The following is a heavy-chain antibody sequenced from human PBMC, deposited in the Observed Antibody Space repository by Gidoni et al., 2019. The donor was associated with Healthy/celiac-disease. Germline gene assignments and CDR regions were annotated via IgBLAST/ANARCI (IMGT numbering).Heavy chain of an antibody. J-gene: IGHJ4*02. V-gene: IGHV1-69*04. D-gene: IGHD2-21*02. Sequence: NYAQKFQGRVTITADKSTSTAYMELSSLRSEDTAVYYCARDCGGDCYDFDYWGQGTLVTVSS. CDR3: ARDCGGDCYDFDY.